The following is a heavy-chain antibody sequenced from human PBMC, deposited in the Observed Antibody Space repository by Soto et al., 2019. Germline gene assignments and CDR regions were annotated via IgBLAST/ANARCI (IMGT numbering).Heavy chain of an antibody. J-gene: IGHJ6*02. CDR3: AKDGDEGSYDYSYGMDV. CDR2: ISYDGINK. D-gene: IGHD2-21*02. CDR1: GFTFSSYG. Sequence: GGSLRLSCAASGFTFSSYGIHWVRQAPCKGLEWVAVISYDGINKYYADSMKGRFTISRDNSKNTLYLQMNSLRAEDTAVYYCAKDGDEGSYDYSYGMDVWGHGTTVNLS. V-gene: IGHV3-30*18.